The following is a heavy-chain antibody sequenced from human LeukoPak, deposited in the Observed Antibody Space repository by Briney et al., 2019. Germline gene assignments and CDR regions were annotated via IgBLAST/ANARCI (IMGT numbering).Heavy chain of an antibody. J-gene: IGHJ4*02. CDR3: ARVSGWYSFAIDY. D-gene: IGHD6-19*01. CDR2: IYSGGST. CDR1: GFTVSSNY. Sequence: GGSLRLSCAASGFTVSSNYMSWVRQALGKWLEWVSVIYSGGSTYYADSVKGRFTISRDNSKNTLYLQMNSLRAEDTAVYYCARVSGWYSFAIDYWGQGTLVTVSS. V-gene: IGHV3-53*01.